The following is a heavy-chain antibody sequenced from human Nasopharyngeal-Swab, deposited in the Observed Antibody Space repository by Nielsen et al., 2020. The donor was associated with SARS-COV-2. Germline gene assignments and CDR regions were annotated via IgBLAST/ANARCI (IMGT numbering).Heavy chain of an antibody. V-gene: IGHV4-34*01. CDR2: INHSGST. D-gene: IGHD6-13*01. J-gene: IGHJ4*02. CDR3: ARGPTQQLVRDY. Sequence: WIRQPPGKGLEWIGEINHSGSTNYNPSLKSRVTISVDTSKNQFSLKLSSVTAADTAVHYCARGPTQQLVRDYWGQGTLVTVSS.